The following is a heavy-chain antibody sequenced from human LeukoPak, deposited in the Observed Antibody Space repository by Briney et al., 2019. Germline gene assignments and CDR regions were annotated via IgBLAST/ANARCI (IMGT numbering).Heavy chain of an antibody. J-gene: IGHJ4*02. CDR1: GFTFTSSA. CDR2: IVVGSGNT. D-gene: IGHD3-22*01. Sequence: SVKVSCKASGFTFTSSAMQWVRQARGQRLEWIGWIVVGSGNTNYAQKFQERVTITGDMSTSTAYMELSSLRSEDTAVYYCAAAADYYDSSGGFDYWGQGTLVTVSS. CDR3: AAAADYYDSSGGFDY. V-gene: IGHV1-58*02.